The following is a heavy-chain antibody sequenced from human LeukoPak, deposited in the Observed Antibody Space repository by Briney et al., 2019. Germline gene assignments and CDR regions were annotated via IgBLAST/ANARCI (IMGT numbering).Heavy chain of an antibody. J-gene: IGHJ4*02. CDR3: EKDRSTTGFLLAGLIDY. V-gene: IGHV3-23*01. D-gene: IGHD4-11*01. CDR1: GFSFSNYA. CDR2: ITGSGTAT. Sequence: GGSLRLSCAASGFSFSNYAMSWVRQAPGKGLGWVSAITGSGTATYYADSVKGRFTISRDNSKNTVYLQMNSLRAEDTAVYYFEKDRSTTGFLLAGLIDYWGQGTLVTVSS.